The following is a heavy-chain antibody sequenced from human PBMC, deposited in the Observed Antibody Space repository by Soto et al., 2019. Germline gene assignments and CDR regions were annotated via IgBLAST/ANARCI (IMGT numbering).Heavy chain of an antibody. D-gene: IGHD4-4*01. CDR1: GGTFSSSA. CDR2: IIPIFGTA. Sequence: QVQLVQSGAAVKKPGSSVKVSCKASGGTFSSSAISWVLQAPGHGLEWMGGIIPIFGTAHYAQKFQGRVTIAADESTSTAYMELSSLRSEDTAVYYCARAGATVTTPHYYCSCGMDVWGQGPTVTVSS. CDR3: ARAGATVTTPHYYCSCGMDV. J-gene: IGHJ6*02. V-gene: IGHV1-69*01.